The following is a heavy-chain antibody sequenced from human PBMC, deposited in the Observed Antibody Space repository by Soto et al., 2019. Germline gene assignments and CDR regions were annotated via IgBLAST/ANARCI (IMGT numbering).Heavy chain of an antibody. D-gene: IGHD6-19*01. V-gene: IGHV3-64D*06. CDR1: GFTFNKYA. CDR2: ISDTGGST. CDR3: ARVRSSGWRGAFDI. J-gene: IGHJ3*02. Sequence: PGGSLRLSCSASGFTFNKYAFHWVRQAPGTGLEYVSGISDTGGSTFHADSVKGRFIISRDNSKGTLFLQMSSLRAEDTAVYYCARVRSSGWRGAFDIWGQGTMVTVSS.